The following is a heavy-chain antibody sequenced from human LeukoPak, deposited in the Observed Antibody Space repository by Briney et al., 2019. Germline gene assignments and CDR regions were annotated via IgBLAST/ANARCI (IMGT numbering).Heavy chain of an antibody. CDR1: GGSISSYY. CDR3: ARNLPGDAFDI. D-gene: IGHD1-14*01. V-gene: IGHV4-59*01. J-gene: IGHJ3*02. Sequence: SETLSLTCTVSGGSISSYYWSWIRQPPGKGLEWIGYIYYSGSTNYNPSLKSRVTISVDTSKNQFSLKLSSVTAADTAVYYCARNLPGDAFDIWGQGTMVTISS. CDR2: IYYSGST.